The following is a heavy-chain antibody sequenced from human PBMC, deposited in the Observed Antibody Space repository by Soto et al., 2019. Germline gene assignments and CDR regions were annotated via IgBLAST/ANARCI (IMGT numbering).Heavy chain of an antibody. CDR3: ARKNIRLFPWISTSITIFGVAPGVFAI. CDR1: GYTFTSYG. J-gene: IGHJ3*02. V-gene: IGHV1-18*01. D-gene: IGHD3-3*01. Sequence: ASVKVSCKASGYTFTSYGISWVRQAPGQGLEWMGWISAYNGNTNYAQKLQGRVTMTTDTSTSTAYMELRSLRSDDTAVYYCARKNIRLFPWISTSITIFGVAPGVFAIWGQGTLVIVSS. CDR2: ISAYNGNT.